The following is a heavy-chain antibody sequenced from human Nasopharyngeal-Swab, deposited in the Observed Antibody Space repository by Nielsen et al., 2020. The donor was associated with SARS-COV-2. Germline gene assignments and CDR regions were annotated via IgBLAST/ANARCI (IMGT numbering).Heavy chain of an antibody. CDR1: GVTFSSYA. V-gene: IGHV3-23*01. J-gene: IGHJ4*01. CDR2: ITGNGGSA. Sequence: GGSLRLSCTASGVTFSSYAVTWFRQAPGKGLEWASTITGNGGSAYYADSVTGRFTISRDTSKNPVYLQTNSLRAEDTAVYYCAILVDYWGHGTLFTVSS. D-gene: IGHD2-21*01. CDR3: AILVDY.